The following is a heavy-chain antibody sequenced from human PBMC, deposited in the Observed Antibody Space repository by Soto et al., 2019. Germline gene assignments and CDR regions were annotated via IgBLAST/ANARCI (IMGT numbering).Heavy chain of an antibody. V-gene: IGHV3-7*01. CDR2: IKQDGSEK. Sequence: LRLSCAASGFTFSSYWMSWVRQAPGKGLEWVANIKQDGSEKYYVDSVKGRFTISRDNAKNSLYLQMNSLRAEDTAVYYCARVNRGSGWYLDYWGQGTLVTVSS. J-gene: IGHJ4*02. CDR1: GFTFSSYW. CDR3: ARVNRGSGWYLDY. D-gene: IGHD6-19*01.